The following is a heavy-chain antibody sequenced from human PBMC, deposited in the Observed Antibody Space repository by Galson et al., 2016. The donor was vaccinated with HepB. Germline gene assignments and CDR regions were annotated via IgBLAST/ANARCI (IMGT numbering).Heavy chain of an antibody. D-gene: IGHD3-16*02. V-gene: IGHV3-23*01. CDR2: IGGSGDNT. Sequence: SLRLSCAVSGFGFSTYAMSWVRQAPGKGLVWVSTIGGSGDNTYYADSVKGRFTISRDNSMNTLYLQMNSLRAEDTAVYYCAKDLLSDYVWGSYRFQDWGQGAPVTVSS. J-gene: IGHJ4*02. CDR1: GFGFSTYA. CDR3: AKDLLSDYVWGSYRFQD.